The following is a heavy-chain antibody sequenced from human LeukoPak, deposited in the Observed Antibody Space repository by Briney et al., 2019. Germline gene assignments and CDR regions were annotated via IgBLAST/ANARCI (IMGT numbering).Heavy chain of an antibody. CDR2: IGTSGDT. D-gene: IGHD1-26*01. V-gene: IGHV3-23*01. CDR1: GFTFSTYP. Sequence: GGSLRLSCTTSGFTFSTYPLTWVRQAPGKGPEWVSTIGTSGDTYYADSVKGRFTISRDNSNNALYLHMNSLRAEDAAVYYCAKSKIVQGRGYFDLWGRGTLVTVSS. CDR3: AKSKIVQGRGYFDL. J-gene: IGHJ2*01.